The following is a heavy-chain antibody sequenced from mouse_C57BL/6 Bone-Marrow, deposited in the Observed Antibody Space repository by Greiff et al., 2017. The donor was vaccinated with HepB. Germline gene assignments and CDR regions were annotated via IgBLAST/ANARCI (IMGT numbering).Heavy chain of an antibody. J-gene: IGHJ2*01. CDR2: INSNGGST. D-gene: IGHD1-1*01. CDR1: GFTFSSYG. CDR3: ARDRDYGSTLFDY. V-gene: IGHV5-6-3*01. Sequence: EVMLVESGGGLVQPGGSLKLSCAASGFTFSSYGMSWVRQTPDKRLELVATINSNGGSTYYPDSVKGRFTISRDNAKNTLYLQMSSLKSEDTAMYYCARDRDYGSTLFDYWGQGTTLTVSS.